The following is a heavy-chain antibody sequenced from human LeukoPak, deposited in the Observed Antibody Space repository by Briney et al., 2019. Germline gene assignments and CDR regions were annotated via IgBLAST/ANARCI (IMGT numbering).Heavy chain of an antibody. V-gene: IGHV1-46*01. CDR3: ARDNSVRDEAWWSNP. Sequence: ASVKVSCKAFGYTFTGYWMHWVRQAPGQGPEWMGVISPSGGSTIYAQKFKGRCTLTRDMSTSTDYLELSSLRSENTAVYYCARDNSVRDEAWWSNPWGQGTLVTVSS. CDR1: GYTFTGYW. J-gene: IGHJ5*02. CDR2: ISPSGGST. D-gene: IGHD5-24*01.